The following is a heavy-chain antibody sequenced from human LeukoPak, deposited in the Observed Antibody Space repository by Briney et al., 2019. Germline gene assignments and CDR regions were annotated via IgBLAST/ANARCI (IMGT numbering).Heavy chain of an antibody. Sequence: GGSLRLSCAASGFTFSSYEMNWVRQAPGKGLEWVSYISSSGSTIYHADSVKGRFTISRDNAKNSLYLEMNSLRGEDTAVYYCARAYDTSGYSDLGYWGQGTLVTVSS. D-gene: IGHD3-22*01. V-gene: IGHV3-48*03. CDR2: ISSSGSTI. J-gene: IGHJ4*02. CDR3: ARAYDTSGYSDLGY. CDR1: GFTFSSYE.